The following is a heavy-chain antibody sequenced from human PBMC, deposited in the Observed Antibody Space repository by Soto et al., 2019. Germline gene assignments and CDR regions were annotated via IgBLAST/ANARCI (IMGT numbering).Heavy chain of an antibody. J-gene: IGHJ4*02. Sequence: EVQLVESGGGLVQPGGSLRLSCAASGFTFTSYWMKWVRQAPGKGLEWVANIKQDGSGKYYVDSVKGRFTISRDNAKNALYLKMNSLRAGDRAVYYCAGSVYWGRGSLVTVSS. CDR2: IKQDGSGK. D-gene: IGHD3-10*01. V-gene: IGHV3-7*01. CDR3: AGSVY. CDR1: GFTFTSYW.